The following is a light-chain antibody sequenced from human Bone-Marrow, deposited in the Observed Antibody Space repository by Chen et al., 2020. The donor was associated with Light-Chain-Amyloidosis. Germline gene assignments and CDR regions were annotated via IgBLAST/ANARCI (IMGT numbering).Light chain of an antibody. CDR1: DLPTKY. CDR2: RDT. V-gene: IGLV3-25*03. Sequence: SYELPQPPSVSVSPGQTARITCSGVDLPTKYVYWYQQKPGQAPVLVIHRDTEGPSGISERLSGSSSGTTATLTISGVQAEDEADYHCQSADSSGTYEVIFGGGTKLTVL. CDR3: QSADSSGTYEVI. J-gene: IGLJ2*01.